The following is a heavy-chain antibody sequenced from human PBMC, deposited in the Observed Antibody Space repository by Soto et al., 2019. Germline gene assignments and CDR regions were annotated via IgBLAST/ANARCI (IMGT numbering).Heavy chain of an antibody. CDR2: TRNKGNRNNT. Sequence: GGSLRLSCAASGFTFSDHYMDWVRQAPGEGLEWVGRTRNKGNRNNTEYAQCGKGRFTNSTDDSKNTLYLKMNSLKTEDTAVYYCARGVYYDSSGYYSSGWFDAWGQGTLVTVSS. D-gene: IGHD3-22*01. CDR1: GFTFSDHY. J-gene: IGHJ5*02. CDR3: ARGVYYDSSGYYSSGWFDA. V-gene: IGHV3-72*01.